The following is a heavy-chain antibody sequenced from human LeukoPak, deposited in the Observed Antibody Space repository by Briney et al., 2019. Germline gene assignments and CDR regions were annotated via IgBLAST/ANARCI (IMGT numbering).Heavy chain of an antibody. CDR3: ARSDGDLGAFDI. J-gene: IGHJ3*02. CDR1: GGTFSSYA. D-gene: IGHD3-16*01. V-gene: IGHV1-69*13. CDR2: IIPIFGTA. Sequence: GASVKVSCKASGGTFSSYAISWVRQAPGQGLEWMGGIIPIFGTANYAQKFQGRVTITADESTSTAYMELSSLRSEDTAMYYCARSDGDLGAFDIWGQGTMVTVSS.